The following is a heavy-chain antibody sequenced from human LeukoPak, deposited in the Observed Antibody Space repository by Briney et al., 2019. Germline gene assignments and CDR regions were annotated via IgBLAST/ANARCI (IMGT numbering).Heavy chain of an antibody. CDR2: IYYSGST. J-gene: IGHJ6*02. V-gene: IGHV4-39*01. D-gene: IGHD6-6*01. Sequence: SETLSLTCTVSGGSISSSSYYWGWIRQPPGKGLEWIVSIYYSGSTYYNPSLKSRVTISVDTSKNQFSLKLSSVTAADTAVYYCARLSIAARRYYYYGMDVWGQGTTVTVSS. CDR1: GGSISSSSYY. CDR3: ARLSIAARRYYYYGMDV.